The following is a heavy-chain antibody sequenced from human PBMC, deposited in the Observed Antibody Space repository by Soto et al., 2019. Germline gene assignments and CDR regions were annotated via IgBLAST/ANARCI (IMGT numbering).Heavy chain of an antibody. CDR3: ARTQCSSTRCYVGSWDY. D-gene: IGHD2-2*01. Sequence: ASVRVSFTPSVYTFPGSHMHWVRQAPGQGLEWMGWIDPNSGGTNYAQKFQGWVTMTRDTSISTGYMELSRLRSDDTAVYYCARTQCSSTRCYVGSWDYWGQGTLVTVSS. CDR1: VYTFPGSH. J-gene: IGHJ4*02. CDR2: IDPNSGGT. V-gene: IGHV1-2*04.